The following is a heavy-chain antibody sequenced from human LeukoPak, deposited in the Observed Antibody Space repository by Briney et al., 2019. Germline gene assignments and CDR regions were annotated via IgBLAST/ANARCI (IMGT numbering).Heavy chain of an antibody. CDR1: GGSISSYY. V-gene: IGHV4-59*12. J-gene: IGHJ4*02. D-gene: IGHD4-17*01. CDR3: ARIATVTTFVFDY. CDR2: IYYSGST. Sequence: PSETLSLTCTVSGGSISSYYWSWIQQPPGKGLEWIGYIYYSGSTNYNPSLKSRVTISVDTSKNQFSLKLSSVTAADTAVYYCARIATVTTFVFDYWGQGTLVTVSS.